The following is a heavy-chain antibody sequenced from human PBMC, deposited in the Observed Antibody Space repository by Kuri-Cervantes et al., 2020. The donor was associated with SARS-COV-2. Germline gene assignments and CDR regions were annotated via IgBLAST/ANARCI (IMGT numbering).Heavy chain of an antibody. D-gene: IGHD5-18*01. V-gene: IGHV4-39*07. CDR3: ARTRANVDTPFVA. CDR2: VYRPGST. Sequence: ESLKISCTVSGGSISSHYWRWIRQPPGKGLEWIGSVYRPGSTYYSSSLKSRVTISIDMSKSHFSLKLSSVTAADTAVYYCARTRANVDTPFVAWGQGTLVTVSS. J-gene: IGHJ5*02. CDR1: GGSISSHY.